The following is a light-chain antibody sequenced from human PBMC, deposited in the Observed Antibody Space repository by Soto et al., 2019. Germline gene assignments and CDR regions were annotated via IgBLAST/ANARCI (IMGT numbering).Light chain of an antibody. CDR3: QQVNSHPLT. Sequence: DIQLTQSSSFLSASVGDRVTITCRASQGIGTYVAWYQQKPGTAPNLLIHAASTLQSGVPSRFSGSGSGTEFTLTSSSLQPEYFATYYCQQVNSHPLTFGGGPKV. CDR1: QGIGTY. CDR2: AAS. V-gene: IGKV1-9*01. J-gene: IGKJ4*01.